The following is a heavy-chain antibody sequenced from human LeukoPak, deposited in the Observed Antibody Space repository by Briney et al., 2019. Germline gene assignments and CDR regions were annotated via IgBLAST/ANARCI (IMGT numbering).Heavy chain of an antibody. V-gene: IGHV3-21*01. Sequence: GGSLRLSCAASGFTFSSYSMNWVRQAPGEGLEWVSSISSSSSYIYYADSVKGRFTISRDNAKNSLYLQMNSLRAEDTAVYYCASTITGTRGYWGQGTLVTVSS. J-gene: IGHJ4*02. CDR3: ASTITGTRGY. CDR2: ISSSSSYI. D-gene: IGHD1-7*01. CDR1: GFTFSSYS.